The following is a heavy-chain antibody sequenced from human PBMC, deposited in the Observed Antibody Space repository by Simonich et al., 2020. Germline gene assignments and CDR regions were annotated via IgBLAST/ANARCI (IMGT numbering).Heavy chain of an antibody. V-gene: IGHV3-33*01. D-gene: IGHD4-4*01. Sequence: QVQLVESGGGVVQPGRSLRLSCAASGFTFSSYGMHWVRQAPGKGLEWVAVIWYDGSNKYYADSVKGRFTISRDNSKNTRYLQMNSLRAEDTAVYYCARKTTVSDYYFDYWGQGTLVTVSS. CDR2: IWYDGSNK. CDR3: ARKTTVSDYYFDY. CDR1: GFTFSSYG. J-gene: IGHJ4*02.